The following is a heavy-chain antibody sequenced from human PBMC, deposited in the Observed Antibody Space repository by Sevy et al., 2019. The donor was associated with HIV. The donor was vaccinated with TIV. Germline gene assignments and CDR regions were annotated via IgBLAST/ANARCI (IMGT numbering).Heavy chain of an antibody. Sequence: GGSLRLSCAASGFTFSSYAMSWVRQAPGKGLEWVSAIRGSGGSTYYADSVKGRFTISRDNSKNTLYLQMNSLRAEDTAVYYCAKHVQAGNNYYYGMDVWGQGTTVTVSS. CDR2: IRGSGGST. CDR1: GFTFSSYA. CDR3: AKHVQAGNNYYYGMDV. J-gene: IGHJ6*02. D-gene: IGHD1-1*01. V-gene: IGHV3-23*01.